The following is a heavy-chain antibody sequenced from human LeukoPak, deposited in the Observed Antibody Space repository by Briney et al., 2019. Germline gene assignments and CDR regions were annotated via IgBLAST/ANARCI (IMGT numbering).Heavy chain of an antibody. CDR3: ARVVGSNWFDP. J-gene: IGHJ5*02. Sequence: SETLSLTCTVSGGSLSIYYWSWIRQPPGKGLEWVGFFYYGGNTYYNSSLKSRVTISVDMSKSQFSLKLGSVTAADTAVYYCARVVGSNWFDPWGQGTLVTVSS. CDR2: FYYGGNT. CDR1: GGSLSIYY. D-gene: IGHD2-15*01. V-gene: IGHV4-59*01.